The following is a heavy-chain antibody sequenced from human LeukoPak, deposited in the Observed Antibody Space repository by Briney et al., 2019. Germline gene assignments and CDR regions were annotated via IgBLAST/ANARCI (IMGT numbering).Heavy chain of an antibody. CDR1: GFTVSCNY. D-gene: IGHD6-19*01. J-gene: IGHJ4*02. V-gene: IGHV3-53*01. Sequence: SGGSLRLSCAASGFTVSCNYMSWVRQAPGKGLEWVSVIYSGGSTYYADSVKGRFTISRDNSKNTLYLQMNSLRAEDTAVYYCARGRDSSGWYVYDYWGQGTLVTVSS. CDR3: ARGRDSSGWYVYDY. CDR2: IYSGGST.